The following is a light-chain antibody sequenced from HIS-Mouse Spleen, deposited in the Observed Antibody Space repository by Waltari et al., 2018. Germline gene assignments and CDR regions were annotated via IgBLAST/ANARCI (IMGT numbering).Light chain of an antibody. J-gene: IGLJ2*01. CDR3: SSYTSSSTYVV. Sequence: QSALTQPASVSGSPGQSITISCTGTSRAVGGYNYVSWYQQHPGKAPKLMIYDVSNRPSGVSNRFSGSKSGNTASLTISGLQAEDEADYYCSSYTSSSTYVVFGGGTKLTVL. CDR2: DVS. V-gene: IGLV2-14*03. CDR1: SRAVGGYNY.